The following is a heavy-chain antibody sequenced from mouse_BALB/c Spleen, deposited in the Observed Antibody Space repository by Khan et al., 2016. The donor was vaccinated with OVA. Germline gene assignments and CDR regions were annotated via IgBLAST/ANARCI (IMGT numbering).Heavy chain of an antibody. D-gene: IGHD1-1*01. Sequence: EVQLQESGPGLVKPSQSLSLTCTVTGYSITSDYAWNWIRQFPGNKLEWMGYISYSGRTSSNPSLKSRISITRDTSKNQFFLPLNSVTTEDTATEYGARAVTITTVVATDFDYWGQGTTLTVSS. CDR1: GYSITSDYA. CDR3: ARAVTITTVVATDFDY. V-gene: IGHV3-2*02. J-gene: IGHJ2*01. CDR2: ISYSGRT.